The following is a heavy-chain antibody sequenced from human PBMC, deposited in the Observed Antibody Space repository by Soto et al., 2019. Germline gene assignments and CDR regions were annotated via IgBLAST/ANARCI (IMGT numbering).Heavy chain of an antibody. D-gene: IGHD3-10*01. CDR1: GFTFSSYS. CDR3: AGEDYYGSGSYYQPLYY. CDR2: ISSSSSYI. Sequence: GGSLRLSCAASGFTFSSYSMNWVRQAPGKGLEWVSSISSSSSYIYYADSVKGRFTISRDNAKNSLYLQMNSLRAEDTAVYYCAGEDYYGSGSYYQPLYYWGQGTLVTVSS. V-gene: IGHV3-21*01. J-gene: IGHJ4*02.